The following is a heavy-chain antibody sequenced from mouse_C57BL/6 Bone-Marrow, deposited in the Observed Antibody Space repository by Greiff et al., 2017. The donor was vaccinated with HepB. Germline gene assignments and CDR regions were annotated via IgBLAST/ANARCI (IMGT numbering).Heavy chain of an antibody. V-gene: IGHV1-19*01. J-gene: IGHJ1*03. D-gene: IGHD2-3*01. CDR3: ARAGLLRLDWYCDV. Sequence: VQLQQSGPVLVKPGASVKMSCKASGYTFTDYYMNWVKQSHGKSLEWIGVINPYNGGTSYNQKFKGKATLTVDKSSSTAYMELNSLTSEDSAVYYCARAGLLRLDWYCDVWGTGTTVTVSS. CDR2: INPYNGGT. CDR1: GYTFTDYY.